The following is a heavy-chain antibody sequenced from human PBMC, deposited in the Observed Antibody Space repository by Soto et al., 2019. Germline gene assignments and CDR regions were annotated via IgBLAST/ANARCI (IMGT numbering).Heavy chain of an antibody. J-gene: IGHJ4*02. D-gene: IGHD3-10*01. Sequence: QVQLVESGGGVVQPGRSLRLSCATSGFTFSRYTMNWVRQAPGKGLEWVADISYDGSYTYYAESVKGRFTISRDNSKNTLDLQMNSLTAEDTAVYYCARDLYGSGNYWGQGTLVTASS. V-gene: IGHV3-30-3*01. CDR1: GFTFSRYT. CDR3: ARDLYGSGNY. CDR2: ISYDGSYT.